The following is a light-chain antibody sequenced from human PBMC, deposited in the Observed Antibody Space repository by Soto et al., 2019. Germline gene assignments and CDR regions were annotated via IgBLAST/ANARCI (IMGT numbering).Light chain of an antibody. J-gene: IGKJ4*01. Sequence: DIQMTQSPSTLSASVGDRVTITCRASQSISSWLAWYQQNPGKAPKLLIYKASSLESGVPSRFSGSGSGTEFTLTISSLQPDDFATYYCQPYNIYPLIFGGGTQVEIK. CDR2: KAS. CDR3: QPYNIYPLI. CDR1: QSISSW. V-gene: IGKV1-5*03.